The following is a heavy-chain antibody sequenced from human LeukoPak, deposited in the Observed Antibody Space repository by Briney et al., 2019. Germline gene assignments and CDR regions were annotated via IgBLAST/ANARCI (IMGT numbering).Heavy chain of an antibody. J-gene: IGHJ5*02. CDR3: ARQAVIIPTGVEGPWFDP. V-gene: IGHV4-59*08. CDR1: GGSNY. CDR2: IHYSGST. D-gene: IGHD1-14*01. Sequence: SETLSLTCTVSGGSNYWSWIRQPPGKGLEWIGYIHYSGSTSYNPSLKSRVTISVDTSKNQFSLKLSSVTAADTAVYYCARQAVIIPTGVEGPWFDPWGQGTLVAVSS.